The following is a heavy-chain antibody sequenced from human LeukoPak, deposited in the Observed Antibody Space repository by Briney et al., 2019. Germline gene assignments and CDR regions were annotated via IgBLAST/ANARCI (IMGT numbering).Heavy chain of an antibody. D-gene: IGHD3-9*01. V-gene: IGHV1-24*01. CDR3: ATGYDILTGYLY. CDR1: GYTRTELS. CDR2: FDPEDGET. J-gene: IGHJ4*02. Sequence: ASVKVSCKVSGYTRTELSMHWVRQAPGKGLEWMGGFDPEDGETIYAQKFQGRVTMTEDTSTDTAYMELSSLRSEDTAVYYCATGYDILTGYLYWGQGTLVTVSS.